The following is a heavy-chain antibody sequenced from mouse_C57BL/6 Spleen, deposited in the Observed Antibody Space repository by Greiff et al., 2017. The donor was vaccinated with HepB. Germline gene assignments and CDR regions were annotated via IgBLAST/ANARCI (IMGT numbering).Heavy chain of an antibody. CDR1: GYAFSSYW. V-gene: IGHV1-80*01. Sequence: VQLQQSGAELVKPGASVKISCKASGYAFSSYWMNWVKQRPGKGLEWIGQIYPGDGDTNYNGKFKGKATLTADKSSRTAYMQLSSLTSEDSAVYFCARWGGSSGDYARDYWGQGTSVTVSS. CDR2: IYPGDGDT. CDR3: ARWGGSSGDYARDY. J-gene: IGHJ4*01. D-gene: IGHD1-1*01.